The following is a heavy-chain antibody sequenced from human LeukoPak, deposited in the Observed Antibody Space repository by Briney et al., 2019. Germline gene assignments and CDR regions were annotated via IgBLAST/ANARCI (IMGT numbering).Heavy chain of an antibody. Sequence: GASVKVSCKASGYTFTGYYMHWVRQAPGQGLEWMGWINPNSGGTNYAQKFQGRVTMTRDTSISTAYMELSRLRSDDTAVYYCARLNGYCSGRSCYWDDYWGQGTLVTVSS. V-gene: IGHV1-2*02. D-gene: IGHD2-15*01. J-gene: IGHJ4*02. CDR1: GYTFTGYY. CDR2: INPNSGGT. CDR3: ARLNGYCSGRSCYWDDY.